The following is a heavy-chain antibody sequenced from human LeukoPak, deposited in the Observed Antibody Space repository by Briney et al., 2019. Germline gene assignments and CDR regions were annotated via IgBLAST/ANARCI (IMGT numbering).Heavy chain of an antibody. D-gene: IGHD6-13*01. J-gene: IGHJ4*02. Sequence: SETLSLTCAVSGGSISSSNWWSWVRPPPGKGLEWIGEIYHSGSTNYNPSLKSRVTISVDKSKNQFSLKLSSVTAADTAVYYCATISSSWDVTDYWGQGTLVTVSS. CDR1: GGSISSSNW. CDR3: ATISSSWDVTDY. CDR2: IYHSGST. V-gene: IGHV4-4*02.